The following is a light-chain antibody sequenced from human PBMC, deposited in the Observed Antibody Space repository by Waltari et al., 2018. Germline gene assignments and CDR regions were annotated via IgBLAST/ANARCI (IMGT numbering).Light chain of an antibody. J-gene: IGKJ2*01. CDR1: QSISSF. CDR2: VAS. Sequence: IQMTQSPSSLSASVGDRVTITCRASQSISSFLNWYQQIPAKAPKLLIYVASNLQSGVPSRFSGSGSGTDFSLTISSLQPEDFATYYCQQSYITTYTFGQGTKLEIK. CDR3: QQSYITTYT. V-gene: IGKV1-39*01.